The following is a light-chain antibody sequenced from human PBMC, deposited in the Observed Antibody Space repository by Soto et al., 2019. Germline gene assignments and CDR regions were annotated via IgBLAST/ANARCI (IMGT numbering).Light chain of an antibody. Sequence: DIVMTQSPATMSVVPGQRATLSGWSSQIVGSHLAWYQQKPGQAPRPLIFESSTTATGIPARFSGSGSGTEFTLTISSLQSEDFAVYYCQQRRNWPPTITFGQGTRLEIK. V-gene: IGKV3-15*01. CDR3: QQRRNWPPTIT. CDR1: QIVGSH. J-gene: IGKJ5*01. CDR2: ESS.